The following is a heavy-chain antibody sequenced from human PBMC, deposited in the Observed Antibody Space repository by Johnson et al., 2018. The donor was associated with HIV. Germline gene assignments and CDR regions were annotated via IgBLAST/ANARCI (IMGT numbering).Heavy chain of an antibody. CDR2: IRSDGSNK. CDR3: AKVDFYYGSGSPGVFDS. J-gene: IGHJ3*02. D-gene: IGHD3-10*01. V-gene: IGHV3-30*02. Sequence: QVQLVESGGGVVQPGGSLRLSCAASGFTFSSYGMHWVRQAPGKGLEWVAFIRSDGSNKNYADSVKGLFTISRANSKKTVYLQMNSLRAEDTAVYYCAKVDFYYGSGSPGVFDSWGQGTMVTVSS. CDR1: GFTFSSYG.